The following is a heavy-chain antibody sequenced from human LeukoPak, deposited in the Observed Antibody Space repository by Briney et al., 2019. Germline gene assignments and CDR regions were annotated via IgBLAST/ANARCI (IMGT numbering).Heavy chain of an antibody. CDR3: ARVSDGDYVNYFDY. CDR2: INPNSGGT. J-gene: IGHJ4*02. V-gene: IGHV1-2*02. D-gene: IGHD4-17*01. CDR1: GYTFTGYY. Sequence: ASVKVSCKASGYTFTGYYMHWVRQAPGQGLEWMGWINPNSGGTNYAQKFQGRVTMTRDTSISTAYMEPSRLRSDDTAVYYCARVSDGDYVNYFDYWGQGTLVTVSS.